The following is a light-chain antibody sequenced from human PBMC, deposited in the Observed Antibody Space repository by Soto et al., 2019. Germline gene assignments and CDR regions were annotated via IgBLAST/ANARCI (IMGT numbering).Light chain of an antibody. J-gene: IGKJ4*01. CDR3: QQYFDVPFT. Sequence: DIVMTQSADSLAVSLGERATINCKSSQSVFSNSNNKNHLAWYQQKPGQPPQLIIYWASTRESGVPERFSGSGSGTDFTLTISSLEAEDVAFYWCQQYFDVPFTFGGGTKVDNK. V-gene: IGKV4-1*01. CDR1: QSVFSNSNNKNH. CDR2: WAS.